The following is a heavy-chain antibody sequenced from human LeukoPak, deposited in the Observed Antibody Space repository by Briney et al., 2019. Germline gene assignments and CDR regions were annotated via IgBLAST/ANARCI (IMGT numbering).Heavy chain of an antibody. V-gene: IGHV3-30-3*01. CDR3: AGSVAGTIYFDH. CDR1: GFTFSSYA. Sequence: PGGSLRLSCAASGFTFSSYAMHWARQAPGKGLEWVAVISYDGSNKYYADSVKGRFTISRDNSKNTLYLQMNSLRAEDTAVYYCAGSVAGTIYFDHWGQGTLVTVSS. J-gene: IGHJ4*02. CDR2: ISYDGSNK. D-gene: IGHD6-19*01.